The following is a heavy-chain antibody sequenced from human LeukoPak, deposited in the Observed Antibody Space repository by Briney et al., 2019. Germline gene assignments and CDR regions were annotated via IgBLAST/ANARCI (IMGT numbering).Heavy chain of an antibody. CDR3: ARDEVGAPPIDY. Sequence: GGSLSLSCEASGFPFSSLWMLWARQAPGRGLVWVANINGDGGSLGYADSVKGRFTISRDNAKNTLYLHMNSLRAEDTAVYYCARDEVGAPPIDYWGEGTLVTVSS. J-gene: IGHJ4*02. D-gene: IGHD1-26*01. CDR1: GFPFSSLW. CDR2: INGDGGSL. V-gene: IGHV3-74*01.